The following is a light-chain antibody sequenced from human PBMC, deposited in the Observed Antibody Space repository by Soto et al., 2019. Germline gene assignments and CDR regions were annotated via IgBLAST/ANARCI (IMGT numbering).Light chain of an antibody. J-gene: IGLJ1*01. CDR1: SSDIGHYDY. V-gene: IGLV2-14*03. CDR3: CSLATGHTYV. CDR2: HVT. Sequence: QSALTPPASVSGSLGMSVTISCTGTSSDIGHYDYVSWYQQHPGKAPKLMIYHVTYRPSGVSNRYSGSKSGNSASLTISGLQADDEADYYYCSLATGHTYVCGSGTKVTVL.